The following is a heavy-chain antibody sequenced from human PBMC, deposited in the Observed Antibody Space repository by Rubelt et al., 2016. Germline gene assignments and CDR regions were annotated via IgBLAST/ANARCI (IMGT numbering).Heavy chain of an antibody. V-gene: IGHV3-30*04. CDR1: GFTSSSYS. CDR3: AKDFEYLAFDV. J-gene: IGHJ6*02. D-gene: IGHD2/OR15-2a*01. CDR2: ISYDGSNK. Sequence: VQLLESGGGLVQPGGSLRLSCAASGFTSSSYSMHWVRQAPGKGLEWVAVISYDGSNKYYADSVRGRFTISRDNSKSALLLQMNSLRAEDTAVYYCAKDFEYLAFDVWGQGTTVTVSS.